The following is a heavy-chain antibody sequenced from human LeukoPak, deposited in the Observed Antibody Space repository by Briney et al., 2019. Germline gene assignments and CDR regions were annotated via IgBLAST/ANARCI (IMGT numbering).Heavy chain of an antibody. V-gene: IGHV3-23*01. CDR2: ISGSGGST. Sequence: GGSLRLSCAASGFTFSSYSMNWVRQAPGKGLEWVSAISGSGGSTYYADSVKGRFTISRDNSKNTLYLQMNSLRAEDTAVYYCAKDLKLEPGVWDYWGQGTLVTVSS. CDR1: GFTFSSYS. CDR3: AKDLKLEPGVWDY. D-gene: IGHD1-1*01. J-gene: IGHJ4*02.